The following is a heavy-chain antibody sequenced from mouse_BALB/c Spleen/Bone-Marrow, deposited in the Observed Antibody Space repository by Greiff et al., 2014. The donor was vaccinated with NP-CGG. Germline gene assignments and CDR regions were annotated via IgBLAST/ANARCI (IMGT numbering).Heavy chain of an antibody. CDR3: ARNHRGYYFDY. V-gene: IGHV2-2*02. CDR2: IWSGGST. CDR1: GFSLTTYG. D-gene: IGHD3-1*01. Sequence: QVQLQQSGPGLVQPPQSLSITCTVSGFSLTTYGVHWVRQSPGKGLEWLGVIWSGGSTDYNAAFISRLSISKDNSKSQVFFKMNSLQANDTAIYYRARNHRGYYFDYWGQGTTLTVSS. J-gene: IGHJ2*01.